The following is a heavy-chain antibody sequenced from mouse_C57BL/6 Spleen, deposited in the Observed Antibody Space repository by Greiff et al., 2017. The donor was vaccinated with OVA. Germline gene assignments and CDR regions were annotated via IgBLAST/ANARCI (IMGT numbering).Heavy chain of an antibody. J-gene: IGHJ3*01. D-gene: IGHD1-1*01. CDR1: GFTFSDYG. CDR3: AKGLLRD. Sequence: EVQLQESGGGLVKPGGSLKLSCAASGFTFSDYGMHWVRQAPEKGLEWVAYISSGSSTIYYADTVKGRFTISRDNAKNTLFLQMTSLRSEDTAMYYCAKGLLRDWGQGTLVTVSA. CDR2: ISSGSSTI. V-gene: IGHV5-17*01.